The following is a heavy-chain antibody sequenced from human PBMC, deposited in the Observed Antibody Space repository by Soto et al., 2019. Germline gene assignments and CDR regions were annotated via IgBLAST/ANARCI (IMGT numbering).Heavy chain of an antibody. Sequence: LSLTCTIAGVRIRSGGYYLSWIRQHPGKGLEWIGYIYYSGSTYYNPSLKSRVTISVDTSKNQFSLKLSSVTAADTAVYYCARNLGGSGSYNCFDPWGQGTLVTVSS. V-gene: IGHV4-31*03. J-gene: IGHJ5*02. CDR3: ARNLGGSGSYNCFDP. D-gene: IGHD3-10*01. CDR2: IYYSGST. CDR1: GVRIRSGGYY.